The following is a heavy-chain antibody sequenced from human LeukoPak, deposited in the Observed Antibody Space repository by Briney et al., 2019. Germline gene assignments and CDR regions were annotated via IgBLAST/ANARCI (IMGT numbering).Heavy chain of an antibody. CDR2: IHYSGTT. Sequence: SETLSLTCTVFGGSISSSSYSWGWIRQPPGKGLEWIGSIHYSGTTYYNPSLKSRVTISVDTSKIQFSLKLSSVAATDTAVYFCARLRFDFWSGYTHPYFDYWGQGTLVTVSS. CDR1: GGSISSSSYS. V-gene: IGHV4-39*01. J-gene: IGHJ4*02. CDR3: ARLRFDFWSGYTHPYFDY. D-gene: IGHD3-3*01.